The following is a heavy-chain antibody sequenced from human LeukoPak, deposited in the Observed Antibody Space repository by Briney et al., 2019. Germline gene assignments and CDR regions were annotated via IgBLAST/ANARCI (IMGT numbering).Heavy chain of an antibody. J-gene: IGHJ6*02. D-gene: IGHD3-10*01. CDR1: GGTFSSYA. CDR3: ARSGPHPSFYYYYGMDV. Sequence: SVKVSCKASGGTFSSYAISWVRQAPGQGLEWMGGIIPIFGTANYAQKFQGRVTITADESTSTAYMELSSLRSEGTAVYYCARSGPHPSFYYYYGMDVWGQGTTVTVSS. V-gene: IGHV1-69*13. CDR2: IIPIFGTA.